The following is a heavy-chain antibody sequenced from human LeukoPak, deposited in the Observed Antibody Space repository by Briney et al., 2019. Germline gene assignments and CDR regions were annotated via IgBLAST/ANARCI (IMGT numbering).Heavy chain of an antibody. V-gene: IGHV3-30*12. CDR3: AKVLYYYDSSGYLPDY. D-gene: IGHD3-22*01. CDR2: ISYDGSNK. CDR1: GFTFSSYG. J-gene: IGHJ4*02. Sequence: GGSLRLSCAASGFTFSSYGMHWVRQAPGKGLEWVAVISYDGSNKYYADSVKGRFTISRDNSKNTLYLQMNSLRAEDTAVYYCAKVLYYYDSSGYLPDYWGQGTLVTVSS.